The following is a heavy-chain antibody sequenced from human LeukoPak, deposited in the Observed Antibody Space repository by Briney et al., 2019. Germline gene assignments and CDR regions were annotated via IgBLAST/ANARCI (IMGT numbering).Heavy chain of an antibody. CDR3: ARATPDYYDSSGYYPFDY. J-gene: IGHJ4*02. D-gene: IGHD3-22*01. Sequence: ASVKVSCKASGYTFTSYDINWVRQATGQGLEWMRWMNPNSGNTGYAQKFQGRVTMTRNTSISTAYMELSSLRSEDTAVYYCARATPDYYDSSGYYPFDYWGQGTLVTVSS. CDR2: MNPNSGNT. V-gene: IGHV1-8*01. CDR1: GYTFTSYD.